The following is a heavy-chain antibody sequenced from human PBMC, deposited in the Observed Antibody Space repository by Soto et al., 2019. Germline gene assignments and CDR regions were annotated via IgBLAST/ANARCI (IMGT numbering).Heavy chain of an antibody. J-gene: IGHJ4*02. CDR2: ISMSGNTR. V-gene: IGHV3-48*03. CDR3: VSERSNYFGH. CDR1: GFTFDSYG. Sequence: EVQLVESGGGLVQPGGSLRLSCAASGFTFDSYGMDWVRQAPGKGLEWVSHISMSGNTRFYADSVKGRFTVSRDNARNSLFLQMSRVRAADRGIYFCVSERSNYFGHWGKGVLVTVSS.